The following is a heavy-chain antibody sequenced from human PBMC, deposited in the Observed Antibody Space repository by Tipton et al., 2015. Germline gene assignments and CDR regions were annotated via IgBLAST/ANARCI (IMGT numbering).Heavy chain of an antibody. CDR1: GFTFDDYA. CDR2: ITWNSGSI. J-gene: IGHJ6*02. D-gene: IGHD2-2*01. V-gene: IGHV3-9*01. Sequence: LRLSCAASGFTFDDYAMHWVRQAPGKGLEWVSGITWNSGSIGYADSVKGRFTISRDNDNNSLFLQMNSLRAEDTALYYCASQRGETQPLPYYSGMDVWGLGTTVTVSS. CDR3: ASQRGETQPLPYYSGMDV.